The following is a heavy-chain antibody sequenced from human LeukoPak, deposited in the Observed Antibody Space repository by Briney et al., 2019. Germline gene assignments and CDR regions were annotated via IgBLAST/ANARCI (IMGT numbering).Heavy chain of an antibody. J-gene: IGHJ5*02. Sequence: GGSLRLSCAASGFTFSSYWMSWVRQAPGKGLEWVANIKQDGSEKCYVDSVKGRFTISRDNAKNSLYLQMNSLRAEDTAVYYCARDNVFRDTNWFDPWGQGTLVTVSS. CDR2: IKQDGSEK. D-gene: IGHD5-18*01. V-gene: IGHV3-7*01. CDR3: ARDNVFRDTNWFDP. CDR1: GFTFSSYW.